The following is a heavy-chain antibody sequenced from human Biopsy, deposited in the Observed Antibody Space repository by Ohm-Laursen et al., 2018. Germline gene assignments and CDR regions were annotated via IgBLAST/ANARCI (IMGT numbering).Heavy chain of an antibody. CDR1: GGSIRSDY. Sequence: TLSLTCTVSGGSIRSDYWSWIRRSPRKGLEWIGHISGRGATNYNPSLRGRVTISVDTSKSQFSLTLTSVTAADTAVYYCVRLNRRGNIIFFDYWGRGTLVTVSS. J-gene: IGHJ4*02. CDR2: ISGRGAT. V-gene: IGHV4-59*08. D-gene: IGHD3/OR15-3a*01. CDR3: VRLNRRGNIIFFDY.